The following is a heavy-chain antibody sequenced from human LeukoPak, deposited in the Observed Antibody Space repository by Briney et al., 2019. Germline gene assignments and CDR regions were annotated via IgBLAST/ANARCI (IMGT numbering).Heavy chain of an antibody. CDR2: IYYSGST. D-gene: IGHD3-10*01. Sequence: SETLSLTCTVSGGSISSSSYYWGWIRQPPGKGLEWIGSIYYSGSTYYNPSLKSRVTISVDTSKNQFSLKLSSVTAADTAVYYCARVDYTGLGSYLAPTRRFDCWGQGTLVTVSS. J-gene: IGHJ4*02. CDR1: GGSISSSSYY. CDR3: ARVDYTGLGSYLAPTRRFDC. V-gene: IGHV4-39*07.